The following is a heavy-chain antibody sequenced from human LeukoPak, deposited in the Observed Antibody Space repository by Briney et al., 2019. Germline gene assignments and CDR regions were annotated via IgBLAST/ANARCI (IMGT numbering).Heavy chain of an antibody. Sequence: SETLSLTCTVSGGSISSSSYYWGWIRQPPGKGLEWIGSIYYSGSTYYNPSLKSRVTMSIDTSKNQFTLKLSSVTAADTAVYYCATWVRGVIYYWGQGTLVTVSS. CDR3: ATWVRGVIYY. V-gene: IGHV4-39*06. CDR1: GGSISSSSYY. D-gene: IGHD3-10*01. CDR2: IYYSGST. J-gene: IGHJ4*02.